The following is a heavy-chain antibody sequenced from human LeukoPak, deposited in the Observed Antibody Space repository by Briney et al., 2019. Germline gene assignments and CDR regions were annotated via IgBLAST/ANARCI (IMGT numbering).Heavy chain of an antibody. D-gene: IGHD3-10*02. J-gene: IGHJ2*01. Sequence: PSETLSLTCTVSGDSITDSYWHWFRQPPGQRLEWIGYMHNSGTTYSNPSLKSRVAVSVDTSNNQLFLRMTSVTTADTAIYYCARRPCSIPGYFDLWGRGALVTVSS. CDR3: ARRPCSIPGYFDL. CDR2: MHNSGTT. V-gene: IGHV4-59*01. CDR1: GDSITDSY.